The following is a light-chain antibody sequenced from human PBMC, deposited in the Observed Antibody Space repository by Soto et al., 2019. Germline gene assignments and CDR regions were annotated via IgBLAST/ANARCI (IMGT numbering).Light chain of an antibody. Sequence: QPASVSGSPGQSITISCTGTSSDVGGYNYVSWYQQHPGKAPKLMIYGVSYRPSGVSNRFSGSKSDNTASLTISGLQAEDEADYYCTSYTSSSTLVFGTGTKLTVL. CDR2: GVS. CDR1: SSDVGGYNY. J-gene: IGLJ1*01. V-gene: IGLV2-14*01. CDR3: TSYTSSSTLV.